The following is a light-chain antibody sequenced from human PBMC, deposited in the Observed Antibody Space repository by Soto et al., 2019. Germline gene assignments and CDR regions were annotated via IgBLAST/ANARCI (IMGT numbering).Light chain of an antibody. CDR3: QQYDSYLWT. Sequence: DIRMSHSPSTLPASKRDRVTLTCRASQSIDRWLAWYQQKPGKAPKILIYHASSLETGVPSRFSGSGSGTEFTLTISSLQTEDFASYYCQQYDSYLWTFGQGTKVDIK. CDR1: QSIDRW. CDR2: HAS. J-gene: IGKJ1*01. V-gene: IGKV1-5*01.